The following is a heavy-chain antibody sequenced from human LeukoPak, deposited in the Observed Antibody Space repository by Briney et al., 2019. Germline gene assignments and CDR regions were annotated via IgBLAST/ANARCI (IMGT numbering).Heavy chain of an antibody. CDR1: GFSFNNYA. CDR3: AKHWTTVVTPKGYYFDS. D-gene: IGHD4-23*01. Sequence: GGSLRLSCAASGFSFNNYAMSWVRQAPGKGLEWVSAISTTGGSTYYADSVKGRFTISRDNSKNTLSLQMDSLRVEDTAVYYCAKHWTTVVTPKGYYFDSWRQGTLVTVSS. V-gene: IGHV3-23*01. J-gene: IGHJ4*02. CDR2: ISTTGGST.